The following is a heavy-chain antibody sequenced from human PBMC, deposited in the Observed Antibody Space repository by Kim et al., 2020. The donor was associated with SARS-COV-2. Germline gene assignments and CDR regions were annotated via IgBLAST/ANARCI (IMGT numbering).Heavy chain of an antibody. D-gene: IGHD3-16*01. CDR1: GFTFSNYA. J-gene: IGHJ5*02. CDR2: IRVIGGST. V-gene: IGHV3-23*01. Sequence: GGSLRLSCAASGFTFSNYAMSWVRQAPGKGPDWVSAIRVIGGSTYYADSVKGRFTISRDNSRNTLYLQMNSLRAEDTAVYYCTKDVGFGGVSSAAPWDQG. CDR3: TKDVGFGGVSSAAP.